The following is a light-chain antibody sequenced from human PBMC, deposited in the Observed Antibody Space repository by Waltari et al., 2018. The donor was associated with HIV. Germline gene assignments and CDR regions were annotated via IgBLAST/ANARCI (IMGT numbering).Light chain of an antibody. J-gene: IGLJ2*01. Sequence: QSASHQPAPGSASPGPATPPPCPGTTSVVGPSNFLSWYQRHPGRAPKLILFEVIRRPSGVANGVSGSKSGNTASRTISGLQAEDEAEYSCGSYTNTTTSVVFGGGTKLTVL. V-gene: IGLV2-14*01. CDR3: GSYTNTTTSVV. CDR1: TSVVGPSNF. CDR2: EVI.